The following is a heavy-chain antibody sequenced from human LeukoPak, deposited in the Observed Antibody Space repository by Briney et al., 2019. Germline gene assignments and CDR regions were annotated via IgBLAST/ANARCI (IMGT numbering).Heavy chain of an antibody. CDR1: GFTFTSTA. J-gene: IGHJ4*02. CDR2: ILVGSGNT. CDR3: ASDPPYTSSSAW. Sequence: ASVKVSCKASGFTFTSTAAQWVRQARGQRLEWIGWILVGSGNTNYAQMFQERVTLTWDVSTSTAYMVLSSLRSEDTAIYYCASDPPYTSSSAWWGQGTLVTVSS. V-gene: IGHV1-58*01. D-gene: IGHD2-2*01.